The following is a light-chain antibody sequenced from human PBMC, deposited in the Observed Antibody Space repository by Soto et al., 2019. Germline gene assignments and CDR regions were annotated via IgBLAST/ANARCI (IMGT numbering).Light chain of an antibody. V-gene: IGKV2-28*01. Sequence: MLLAQSRRCLSATPADPASISCRSSQSLLQTDGLQYLDWYLQKPGQSPQLLIFVASNRASGVPGRFSGSGSGTDFTLRISRVEAEDVGVYYCMQALQTPTFGQGTRLEIK. CDR3: MQALQTPT. CDR2: VAS. J-gene: IGKJ5*01. CDR1: QSLLQTDGLQY.